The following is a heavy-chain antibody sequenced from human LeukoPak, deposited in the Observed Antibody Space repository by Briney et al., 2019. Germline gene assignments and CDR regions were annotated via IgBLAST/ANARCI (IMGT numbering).Heavy chain of an antibody. CDR2: IYTSGST. V-gene: IGHV4-4*07. D-gene: IGHD1-26*01. CDR3: AREVVGATAYYFDY. CDR1: GGSISSYS. Sequence: PSETLSLTCTVSGGSISSYSWSWIRQPAGKGLEWIGRIYTSGSTNYNSSLKSRVTVSVDTSKNQFSLELSSVTAADTAVYYCAREVVGATAYYFDYWGQGTLVTVSS. J-gene: IGHJ4*02.